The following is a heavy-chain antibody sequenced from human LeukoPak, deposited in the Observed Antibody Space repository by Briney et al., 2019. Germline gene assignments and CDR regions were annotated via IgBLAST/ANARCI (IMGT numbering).Heavy chain of an antibody. V-gene: IGHV3-64D*09. Sequence: GGSLRLSCSASGFPFSSYAMHWVRQAPGKGLEYVSAISDSGGSTYYADSVKGRFTISRDDSKNTLYLQMSRLRAEDTAVYFCVRGYSFGPYGMDVWGQGTTVTVSS. D-gene: IGHD2-15*01. J-gene: IGHJ6*02. CDR1: GFPFSSYA. CDR2: ISDSGGST. CDR3: VRGYSFGPYGMDV.